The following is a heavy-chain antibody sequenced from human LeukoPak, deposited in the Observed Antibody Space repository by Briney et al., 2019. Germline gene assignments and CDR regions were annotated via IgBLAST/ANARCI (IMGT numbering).Heavy chain of an antibody. D-gene: IGHD3-16*02. Sequence: GASVKVSCKASGGTFSSYAISWVRQAPGQGLEWMGRIIPIFGTANYAQKFQGRVTITTDESTSTAYMGLSSLRSEDTAVYYCARKGGYDYVWGSYLPYYFDYWGQGTLVTVSS. J-gene: IGHJ4*02. CDR2: IIPIFGTA. V-gene: IGHV1-69*05. CDR1: GGTFSSYA. CDR3: ARKGGYDYVWGSYLPYYFDY.